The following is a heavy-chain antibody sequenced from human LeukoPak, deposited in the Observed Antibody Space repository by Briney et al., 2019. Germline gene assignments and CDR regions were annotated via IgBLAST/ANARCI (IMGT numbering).Heavy chain of an antibody. CDR2: ISYSGTN. CDR3: ARTGSTVTMLYPFDH. V-gene: IGHV4-61*08. CDR1: GGSVSSGVYY. Sequence: SETLSLTCTVSGGSVSSGVYYWSWVRQPPGKGLEWIGYISYSGTNNYSPSLRSRVTISADTSKNQFSLKLASVTAADTAVYYCARTGSTVTMLYPFDHWGQGTLVTVSS. J-gene: IGHJ4*02. D-gene: IGHD4-17*01.